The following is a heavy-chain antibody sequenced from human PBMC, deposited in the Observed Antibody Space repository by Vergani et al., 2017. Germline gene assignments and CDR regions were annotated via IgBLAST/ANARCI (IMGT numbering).Heavy chain of an antibody. CDR2: INHSGST. D-gene: IGHD6-19*01. V-gene: IGHV4-34*01. J-gene: IGHJ4*02. CDR1: GGSFSGYY. Sequence: QVQLQQWGAGLLKPSETLSLTCAVYGGSFSGYYWSWIRQPPGKGLEWIGEINHSGSTNYNPSLKSRVTISVDTSKNQFSRKLSSVTAADTAVYYCARGEWLAHFDYWGQGTLVTVSS. CDR3: ARGEWLAHFDY.